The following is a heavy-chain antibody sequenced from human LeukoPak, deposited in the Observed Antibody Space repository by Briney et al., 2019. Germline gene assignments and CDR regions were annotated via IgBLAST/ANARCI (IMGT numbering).Heavy chain of an antibody. D-gene: IGHD6-13*01. J-gene: IGHJ4*02. CDR3: AIAAAALDY. CDR2: IYYSGST. CDR1: GGSISSYY. V-gene: IGHV4-59*12. Sequence: SETLSLTCTVSGGSISSYYWSWIRQPPGKGLEWIGYIYYSGSTNYNPSLKSRVTISVDKSKNQFSLKLSSVTAADTAVYYCAIAAAALDYWGQGTLVTVSS.